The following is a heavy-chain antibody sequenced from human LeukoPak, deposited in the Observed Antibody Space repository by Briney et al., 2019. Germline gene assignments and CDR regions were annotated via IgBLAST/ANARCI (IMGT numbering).Heavy chain of an antibody. D-gene: IGHD3-22*01. Sequence: SETLSLTCTVSGGSISSYYWSWIRQPPGKGLEWIGYIYYSGSTNYNPSLKSRVTISVDTSKNQFSLKLSSVTAADTAVYYCARDRADSSGYEAFDIWGQGTMVTVSS. J-gene: IGHJ3*02. CDR2: IYYSGST. V-gene: IGHV4-59*01. CDR3: ARDRADSSGYEAFDI. CDR1: GGSISSYY.